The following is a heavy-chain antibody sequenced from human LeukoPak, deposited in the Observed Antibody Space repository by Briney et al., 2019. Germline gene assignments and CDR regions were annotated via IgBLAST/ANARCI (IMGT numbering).Heavy chain of an antibody. CDR2: IHYSGST. D-gene: IGHD2-2*01. CDR3: VGTGLSDHIVTAAERADDACDM. CDR1: GGSISSSRYY. Sequence: SETLSLTCTVSGGSISSSRYYWGWIRQPPGKGLEWIGSIHYSGSTYYNPSLKSRVTVSVDTSENQFSLKLSSVAAADTAVYFCVGTGLSDHIVTAAERADDACDMWGQGTMVTVSS. V-gene: IGHV4-39*07. J-gene: IGHJ3*02.